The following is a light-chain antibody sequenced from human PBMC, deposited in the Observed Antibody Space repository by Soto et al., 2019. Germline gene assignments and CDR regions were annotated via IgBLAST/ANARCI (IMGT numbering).Light chain of an antibody. CDR2: GAS. V-gene: IGKV3-20*01. CDR3: QQYHTSPLM. Sequence: EIVLTQSPGTLSLSPGERATLSCRASQTVRSNYLAWYQQKPGQAPRLLIYGASGRAAGIPDRFSGSGSGTDFTLTISRLEPEDLAVYYCQQYHTSPLMFGQGTKV. CDR1: QTVRSNY. J-gene: IGKJ1*01.